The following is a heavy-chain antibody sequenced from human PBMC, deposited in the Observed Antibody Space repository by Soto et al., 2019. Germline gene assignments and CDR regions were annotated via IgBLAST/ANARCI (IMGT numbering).Heavy chain of an antibody. CDR2: IYHSGST. J-gene: IGHJ4*02. CDR3: ARTSLFLKQWLVKFYFDY. Sequence: SETLSLTCAVSSGSVSSSNWWSWVRQPPGKGLEWIGEIYHSGSTNYNPSLKSRVTISVDKSKNQFSLKLSSVTAADTAVYYCARTSLFLKQWLVKFYFDYWGQGTLVTVSS. D-gene: IGHD6-19*01. V-gene: IGHV4-4*02. CDR1: SGSVSSSNW.